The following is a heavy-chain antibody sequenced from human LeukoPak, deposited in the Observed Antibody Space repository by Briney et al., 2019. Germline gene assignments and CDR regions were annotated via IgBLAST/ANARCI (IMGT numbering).Heavy chain of an antibody. D-gene: IGHD1-26*01. Sequence: GGSLRLSCAASGFTFSSYAMSWVRQAPGKGLEWVSTISGSAGSTYYADSVKGRFTISRDNSKNTLNLQMSSLRAEDTAVYYCAKCPEIMIIVGGTRGYYYYMDVWGKGTTVTVSS. CDR1: GFTFSSYA. V-gene: IGHV3-23*01. CDR2: ISGSAGST. CDR3: AKCPEIMIIVGGTRGYYYYMDV. J-gene: IGHJ6*03.